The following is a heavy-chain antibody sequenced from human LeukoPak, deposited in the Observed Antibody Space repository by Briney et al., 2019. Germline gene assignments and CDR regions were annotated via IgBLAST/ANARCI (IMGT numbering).Heavy chain of an antibody. V-gene: IGHV3-53*01. Sequence: GRSLRLSCAASGFTFSGSAMHWVRQASGKGLEWVSFIYSAGSIYYSDSVKGRFTISIDNSKNTLYLQMNSLKTEDTAVYYCTTSLSSGYYIDYWGQGTLVTVSS. CDR3: TTSLSSGYYIDY. J-gene: IGHJ4*02. CDR2: IYSAGSI. D-gene: IGHD3-22*01. CDR1: GFTFSGSA.